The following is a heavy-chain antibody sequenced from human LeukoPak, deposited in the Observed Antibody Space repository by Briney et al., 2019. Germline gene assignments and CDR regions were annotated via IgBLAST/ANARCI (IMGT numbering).Heavy chain of an antibody. D-gene: IGHD6-19*01. Sequence: GGSLRLSCAASEFSVGSNYMTWVRQAPGKGLEWVSLIYSGGSTYYADSVKGRFTISRDNSKNTLYLQMNSLRAEDTAVYYCARGGWLGGYYYYYYMDVWGKGTTVTISS. CDR1: EFSVGSNY. J-gene: IGHJ6*03. CDR3: ARGGWLGGYYYYYYMDV. CDR2: IYSGGST. V-gene: IGHV3-66*01.